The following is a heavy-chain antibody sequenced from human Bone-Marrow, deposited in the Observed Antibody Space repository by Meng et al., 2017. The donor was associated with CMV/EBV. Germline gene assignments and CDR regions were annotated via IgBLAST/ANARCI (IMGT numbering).Heavy chain of an antibody. V-gene: IGHV3-73*01. CDR3: TRRPDIVVVPAAIRSYYYYGMDV. J-gene: IGHJ6*02. D-gene: IGHD2-2*02. CDR1: GFTFSGSA. CDR2: IRSKANSYAT. Sequence: GGSLRLSCAASGFTFSGSAMHWVRQASGKGLEWVGRIRSKANSYATAYAASVKGRFTISRDDSKNTAYLQMNSLKTEDTAVYDCTRRPDIVVVPAAIRSYYYYGMDVWGQGTTVTVSS.